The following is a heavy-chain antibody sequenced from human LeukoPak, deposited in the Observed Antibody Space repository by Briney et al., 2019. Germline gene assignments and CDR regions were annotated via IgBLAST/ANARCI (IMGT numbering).Heavy chain of an antibody. V-gene: IGHV4-34*01. CDR3: ARGYCSGGSCYPYQDS. D-gene: IGHD2-15*01. Sequence: PSETLSLTCAVYGGSFSGYYWSWIRQPPGRGLEWMGEINHSGSTNYNPSLKSRVTISVDTTKNQFSLKLSSVTAADTAVYYCARGYCSGGSCYPYQDSWGQGTLVTVSS. J-gene: IGHJ4*02. CDR1: GGSFSGYY. CDR2: INHSGST.